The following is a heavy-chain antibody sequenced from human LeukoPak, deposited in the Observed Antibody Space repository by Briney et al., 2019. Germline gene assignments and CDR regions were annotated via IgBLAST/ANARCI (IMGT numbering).Heavy chain of an antibody. J-gene: IGHJ4*02. D-gene: IGHD5-24*01. CDR3: AREYEMATFDY. CDR1: GYTFTGYY. V-gene: IGHV1-2*02. CDR2: INPNSGGT. Sequence: VASAKVSCKASGYTFTGYYMHWVRQAPGQGLEWMGWINPNSGGTNYAQKFQGRVTMTRDTSISTAYMELSRLRSDDTAVYYCAREYEMATFDYRGQGTLVTVSS.